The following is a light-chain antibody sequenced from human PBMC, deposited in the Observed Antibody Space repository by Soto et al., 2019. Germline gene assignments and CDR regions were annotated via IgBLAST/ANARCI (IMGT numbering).Light chain of an antibody. Sequence: DIVMTQSPDSLAVSLGERATINCKSSQSVLKSSNNKNHLAWQQQKPGQPPRLLIYWASMRESGDPARFSGGGSGTDFNLTISSLQAEDAAVYYCQQYYSPPAMFGQGTKVEI. CDR3: QQYYSPPAM. CDR2: WAS. CDR1: QSVLKSSNNKNH. V-gene: IGKV4-1*01. J-gene: IGKJ1*01.